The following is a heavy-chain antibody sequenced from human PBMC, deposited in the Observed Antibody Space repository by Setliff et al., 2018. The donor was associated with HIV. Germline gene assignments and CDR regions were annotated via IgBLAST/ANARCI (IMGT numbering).Heavy chain of an antibody. CDR3: AREYYDSWSGYSDAFHI. J-gene: IGHJ3*02. D-gene: IGHD3-3*01. CDR2: ISAYNGNT. V-gene: IGHV1-18*01. CDR1: GYTFTSYG. Sequence: GASVKVSCKASGYTFTSYGISWVRQAPGQGLEWMGWISAYNGNTNYAQTLQGRVTMTTDTSTSTAYMELRSLRSDDTAVYYCAREYYDSWSGYSDAFHIWGQGTMVTVSS.